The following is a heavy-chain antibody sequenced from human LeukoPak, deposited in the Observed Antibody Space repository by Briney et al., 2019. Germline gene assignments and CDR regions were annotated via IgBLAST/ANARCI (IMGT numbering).Heavy chain of an antibody. V-gene: IGHV1-69*05. Sequence: SVKVSCKASGGTFSSYAISWVRQAPGQGLERMGGIIPIFGTANYAQKFQGRVTITTDESTSTAYMELSSLRSEDTAVYYCARGSSYCYDSSGTYFDYWGQGTLVTVSS. J-gene: IGHJ4*02. D-gene: IGHD3-22*01. CDR2: IIPIFGTA. CDR1: GGTFSSYA. CDR3: ARGSSYCYDSSGTYFDY.